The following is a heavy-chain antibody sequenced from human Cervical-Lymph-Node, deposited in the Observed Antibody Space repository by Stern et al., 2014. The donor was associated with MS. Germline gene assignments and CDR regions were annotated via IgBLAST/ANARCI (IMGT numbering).Heavy chain of an antibody. CDR1: GTSISSGDHY. CDR3: ARAFSDYHDSTPGY. D-gene: IGHD3-22*01. J-gene: IGHJ4*02. Sequence: VQLVESGPGLVKPSQTLSLTCTVSGTSISSGDHYWSWIRQPPGKGLEWIGYIYYIGSTFYNPSLKSRLNMSVDTSKNQFSLKLTSVTAADTAVYYCARAFSDYHDSTPGYWGQGTLVTVSS. CDR2: IYYIGST. V-gene: IGHV4-30-4*01.